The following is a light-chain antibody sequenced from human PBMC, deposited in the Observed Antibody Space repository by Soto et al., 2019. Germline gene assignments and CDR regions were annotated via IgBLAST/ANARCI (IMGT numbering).Light chain of an antibody. CDR2: GAS. J-gene: IGKJ2*01. CDR1: QSVTSSY. Sequence: EIVLTQSPGTLSLSPGERATLSCRASQSVTSSYLAWYQHKPGQAPRLLISGASTRASGFPDRFSGSGSGTYSPLTSSRLEPDDAVVYYCQYYGTSPLTFGQGTKVEIK. V-gene: IGKV3-20*01. CDR3: QYYGTSPLT.